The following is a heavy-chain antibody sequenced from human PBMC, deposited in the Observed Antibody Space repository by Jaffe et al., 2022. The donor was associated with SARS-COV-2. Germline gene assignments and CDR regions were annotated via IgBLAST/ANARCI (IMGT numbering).Heavy chain of an antibody. CDR3: ARDAGPYSSSWYTDRAEYFQH. CDR2: ISSSSSYI. CDR1: GFTFSSYS. J-gene: IGHJ1*01. Sequence: EVQLVESGGGLVKPGGSLRLSCAASGFTFSSYSMNWVRQAPGKGLEWVSSISSSSSYIYYADSVKGRFTISRDNAKNSLYLQMNSLRAEDTAVYYCARDAGPYSSSWYTDRAEYFQHWGQGTLVTVSS. D-gene: IGHD6-13*01. V-gene: IGHV3-21*01.